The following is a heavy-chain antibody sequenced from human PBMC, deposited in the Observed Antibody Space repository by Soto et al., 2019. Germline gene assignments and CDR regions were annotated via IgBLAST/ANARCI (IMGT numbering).Heavy chain of an antibody. CDR1: GGAISSGDYS. Sequence: SETLSLTCTVSGGAISSGDYSWSWVRQSPGKGLEWIGHIYNSGITYYNPSLKSRVVISIDTSRNQFSLRLNSLTAADRAVYFFARGVTVFGLVSRFWFDPWGQGTVVTVSS. D-gene: IGHD3-3*01. V-gene: IGHV4-30-4*01. J-gene: IGHJ5*02. CDR2: IYNSGIT. CDR3: ARGVTVFGLVSRFWFDP.